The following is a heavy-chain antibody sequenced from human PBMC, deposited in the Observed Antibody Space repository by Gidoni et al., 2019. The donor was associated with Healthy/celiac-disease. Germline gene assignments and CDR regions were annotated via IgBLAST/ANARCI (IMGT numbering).Heavy chain of an antibody. V-gene: IGHV3-33*01. J-gene: IGHJ6*04. D-gene: IGHD3-10*01. CDR2: IWSDGSNG. Sequence: QVQLVESGGGVVQPGTSRSLSCDASGLSLDNHGMHWVRLAPGKGLEWVAVIWSDGSNGDYADPVKGRFTISRDNSKNTLFLQMNSLRVEDTATYFCARDRLRGSGTTMDVWGKGTTVIVSS. CDR1: GLSLDNHG. CDR3: ARDRLRGSGTTMDV.